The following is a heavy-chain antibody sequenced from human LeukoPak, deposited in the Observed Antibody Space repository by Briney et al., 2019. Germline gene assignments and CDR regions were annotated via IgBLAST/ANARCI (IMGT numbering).Heavy chain of an antibody. CDR1: GVSISSSNSY. CDR3: ARQYSSSWYVKEFDY. CDR2: IYYSGNT. D-gene: IGHD6-13*01. V-gene: IGHV4-39*01. J-gene: IGHJ4*02. Sequence: PSETLSLTCTVSGVSISSSNSYWGWIRQPPGKGLEWIGSIYYSGNTYYNASLKSQVSISIDTSKNQFSLKLTSVTAVDTAVYYCARQYSSSWYVKEFDYWGQGTLVTVSS.